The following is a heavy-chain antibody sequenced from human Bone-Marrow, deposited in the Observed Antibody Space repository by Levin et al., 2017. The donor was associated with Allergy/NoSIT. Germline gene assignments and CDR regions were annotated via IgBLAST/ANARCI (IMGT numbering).Heavy chain of an antibody. D-gene: IGHD3-10*01. V-gene: IGHV4-31*03. CDR3: ARDSAPLNAFDI. J-gene: IGHJ3*02. Sequence: SQTLSLTCTVSGGSINSGGYFWSWLRQSPGKGLEWIGYIYFGGTTYYNPSLQSRFTISMDTSKTQFSLKLSSVTAADTAVYYCARDSAPLNAFDIWGQGTMVTVSS. CDR1: GGSINSGGYF. CDR2: IYFGGTT.